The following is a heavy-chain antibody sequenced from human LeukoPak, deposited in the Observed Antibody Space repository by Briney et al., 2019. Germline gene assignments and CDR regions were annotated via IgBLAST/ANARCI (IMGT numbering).Heavy chain of an antibody. J-gene: IGHJ4*02. D-gene: IGHD5-12*01. CDR1: GYTLSNYW. CDR3: ARDGAYSAYDYPY. Sequence: GESLKISCKGSGYTLSNYWIGWVRQMPGKGLEWMGIIYPGDSDTRYSPSFQGQVTISADKSISTAYLQWSSLKASDTATYYCARDGAYSAYDYPYWGQGTLVTVSS. V-gene: IGHV5-51*01. CDR2: IYPGDSDT.